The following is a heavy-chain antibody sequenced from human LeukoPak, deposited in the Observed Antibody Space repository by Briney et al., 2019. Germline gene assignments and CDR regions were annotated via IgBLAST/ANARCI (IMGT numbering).Heavy chain of an antibody. V-gene: IGHV4-59*08. Sequence: SETLSPTCTVSGGSISSHYWSWIRQPPGKGLEWIGHIFYGGSTNYNPSLKSRVTISVDTSKNQFSLKLASVTAADTAFYFCARHVDQWLGIDHWGQGTLVTVSS. CDR2: IFYGGST. J-gene: IGHJ4*02. D-gene: IGHD6-19*01. CDR1: GGSISSHY. CDR3: ARHVDQWLGIDH.